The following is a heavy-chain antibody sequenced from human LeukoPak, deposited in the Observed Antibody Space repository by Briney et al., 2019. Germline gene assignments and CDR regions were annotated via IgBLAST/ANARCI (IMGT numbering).Heavy chain of an antibody. D-gene: IGHD6-19*01. CDR3: ARDFRVAGTTPHYYFDY. Sequence: PSETLSLTCTVSGGSISSSSYYWGWIRQPPGKGLEWIGSIYYSGSTYYNPSLKSRVTISVDTSKNQFSLKLSSVTAADTAVYYCARDFRVAGTTPHYYFDYWGQGTLVTVSS. J-gene: IGHJ4*02. CDR1: GGSISSSSYY. CDR2: IYYSGST. V-gene: IGHV4-39*07.